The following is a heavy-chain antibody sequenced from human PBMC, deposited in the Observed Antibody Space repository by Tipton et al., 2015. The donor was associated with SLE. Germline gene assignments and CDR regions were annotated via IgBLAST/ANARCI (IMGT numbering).Heavy chain of an antibody. D-gene: IGHD6-13*01. CDR2: IKHSGST. J-gene: IGHJ4*02. V-gene: IGHV4-34*01. CDR3: ARVIAAAGTGGYFDY. CDR1: GGSFSAYY. Sequence: TLSLTCAVYGGSFSAYYWSWIRQPPGKGLEWIGEIKHSGSTNYNPSLKSRVTISVDTSKNQFSLKLSSVTAADTAVYYCARVIAAAGTGGYFDYWGQGTLGTVSS.